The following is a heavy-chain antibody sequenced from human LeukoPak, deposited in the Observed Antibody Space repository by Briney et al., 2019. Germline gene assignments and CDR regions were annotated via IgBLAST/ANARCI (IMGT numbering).Heavy chain of an antibody. D-gene: IGHD5-12*01. Sequence: ASVKVSCKASGGTFSSYAISWVRQAPGQGLEWMGGIIPIFGTANYAQKFQGRVTITADESTSTAYMELSSLRSEDTAVYYCARDGEDIVATIYYWGQGTLVTVSS. CDR3: ARDGEDIVATIYY. CDR2: IIPIFGTA. V-gene: IGHV1-69*13. CDR1: GGTFSSYA. J-gene: IGHJ4*02.